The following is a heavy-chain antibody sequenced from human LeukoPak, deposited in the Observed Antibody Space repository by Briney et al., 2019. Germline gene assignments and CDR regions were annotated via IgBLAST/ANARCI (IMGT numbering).Heavy chain of an antibody. CDR2: IRSKVYGGTP. CDR1: GFTFSDSY. V-gene: IGHV3-49*03. CDR3: TRDQTPYY. J-gene: IGHJ4*02. Sequence: GGSLRLSCAASGFTFSDSYMTWIRQAPGKGLEWVGFIRSKVYGGTPEYAASVKGRFTISRDDSQGIAYLQMNSLKTEDTAVYYCTRDQTPYYWGQGTLVTVSS.